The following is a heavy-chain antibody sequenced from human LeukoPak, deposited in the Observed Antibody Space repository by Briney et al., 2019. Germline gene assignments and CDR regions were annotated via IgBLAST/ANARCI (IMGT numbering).Heavy chain of an antibody. CDR1: GGSISNYY. Sequence: SETLSLTCTVSGGSISNYYWSWIRQPPGKGLECIGYIYYSGSTYYNPSLKSRVTISVDTSKNQFSLKVSSVTTADTAMYYCARGSPGPNWFDPWGQGTLVTVSS. V-gene: IGHV4-59*08. CDR3: ARGSPGPNWFDP. J-gene: IGHJ5*02. CDR2: IYYSGST. D-gene: IGHD1-26*01.